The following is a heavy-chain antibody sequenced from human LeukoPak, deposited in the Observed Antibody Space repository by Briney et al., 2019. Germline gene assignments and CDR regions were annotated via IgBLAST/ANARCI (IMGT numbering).Heavy chain of an antibody. CDR2: ISSSSSYI. CDR3: VGYCSSTSCRSWFGP. Sequence: GGSLRLSCAASGFTFSSYSMNWVRQAPGKGLEWVSSISSSSSYIYYADSVKGRFTISRDNAKNSLYLQMNSLRAEDTAVYYCVGYCSSTSCRSWFGPWGQGTLVTVSS. CDR1: GFTFSSYS. J-gene: IGHJ5*02. V-gene: IGHV3-21*01. D-gene: IGHD2-2*01.